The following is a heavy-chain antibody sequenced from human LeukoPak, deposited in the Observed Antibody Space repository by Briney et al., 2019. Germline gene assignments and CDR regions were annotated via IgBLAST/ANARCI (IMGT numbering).Heavy chain of an antibody. CDR2: IYYSGST. V-gene: IGHV4-31*03. D-gene: IGHD3-10*01. J-gene: IGHJ3*02. CDR1: GGSISSGGYY. CDR3: ARVEASITLIWGVIIHTFDI. Sequence: NPSQTLSLTCTVSGGSISSGGYYWSWIRQHPGKGLEWIGYIYYSGSTYYNPSLKSRVTISVGTSKNQFSLKLSSVTAADTAVYYCARVEASITLIWGVIIHTFDIWGQGTMVTVSS.